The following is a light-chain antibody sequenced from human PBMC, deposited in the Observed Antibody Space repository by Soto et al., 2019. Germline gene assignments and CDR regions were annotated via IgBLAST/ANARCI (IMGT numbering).Light chain of an antibody. CDR2: EAS. V-gene: IGKV1-5*03. Sequence: DIQMTQSPSTLSASVGDRVTITCRASQSISSWLAWYQQKPGKAPKLLIYEASSSEIGVPPRFSGSGFGTEFTLPISSLQPDDVATYYCQHYRKSPTFGQGTRLEIK. CDR3: QHYRKSPT. J-gene: IGKJ1*01. CDR1: QSISSW.